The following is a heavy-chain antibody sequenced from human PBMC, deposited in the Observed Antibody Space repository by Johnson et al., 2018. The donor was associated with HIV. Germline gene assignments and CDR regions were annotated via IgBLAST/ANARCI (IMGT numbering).Heavy chain of an antibody. D-gene: IGHD3-10*01. J-gene: IGHJ3*02. V-gene: IGHV3-13*01. Sequence: VQLVESGGGLVQPGGSLRLSCAASGFTFSSYDMHWVRQATGKGLEWVSTIGTAGDTYYPGSVKGRFTISRENAKNSLYLQMNSMRVGETAVYFCARGGKVRWVGEPLDAFDIWGQGRMVTVAS. CDR3: ARGGKVRWVGEPLDAFDI. CDR2: IGTAGDT. CDR1: GFTFSSYD.